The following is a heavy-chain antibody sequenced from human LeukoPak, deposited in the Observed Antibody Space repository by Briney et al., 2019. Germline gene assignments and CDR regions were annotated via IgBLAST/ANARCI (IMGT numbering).Heavy chain of an antibody. CDR1: GFTFSSYW. CDR2: IKQDGSEK. J-gene: IGHJ6*03. V-gene: IGHV3-7*01. D-gene: IGHD3-3*01. Sequence: QSGGSLRLSCAASGFTFSSYWMSWVRQAPGKGLEWVANIKQDGSEKYYADSVKGRFTISRDNAKNSLYLQMNSLRAEDTAVYYCARGTLLEWLHHYYYYMDVWGKGTTVTVSS. CDR3: ARGTLLEWLHHYYYYMDV.